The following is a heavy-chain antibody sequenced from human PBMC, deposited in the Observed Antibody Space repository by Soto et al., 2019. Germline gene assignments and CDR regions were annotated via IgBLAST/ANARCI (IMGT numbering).Heavy chain of an antibody. J-gene: IGHJ4*02. Sequence: SETLSLTCTVSGGSISSGGYYWSWIRQHPGKGLEWIGYIYYSGSTYYNPSLKSRVTISVDTSKNQFSLKLSSVTAADTAVYYCARPQGYCSSTSCSLHYFDYWGQGTLVTVSS. CDR2: IYYSGST. V-gene: IGHV4-31*03. CDR3: ARPQGYCSSTSCSLHYFDY. D-gene: IGHD2-2*01. CDR1: GGSISSGGYY.